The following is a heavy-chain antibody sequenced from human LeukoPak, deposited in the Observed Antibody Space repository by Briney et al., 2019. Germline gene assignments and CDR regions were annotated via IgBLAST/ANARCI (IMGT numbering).Heavy chain of an antibody. D-gene: IGHD3-3*01. CDR2: IYYSGST. CDR1: GASVNSGDYY. Sequence: PSETLSLTCTVSGASVNSGDYYWNWIRQSPGKGLEWIGYIYYSGSTYYNPSLKSRVTISVDTSKNQFSLKLSSVTAADTAVYYCARNQGRYYDFWSGYYPDYYYYGMDVWGQGTTVTVSS. CDR3: ARNQGRYYDFWSGYYPDYYYYGMDV. V-gene: IGHV4-30-4*01. J-gene: IGHJ6*02.